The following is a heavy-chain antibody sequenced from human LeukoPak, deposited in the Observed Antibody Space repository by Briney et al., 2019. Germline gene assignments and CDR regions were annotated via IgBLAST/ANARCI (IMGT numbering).Heavy chain of an antibody. J-gene: IGHJ4*02. Sequence: SETLSLTCTVSGGSISSYYWSWIRQPPGKGLEWIGDIHYSGRANYNPSLKSRVTTSLDTSKNQISLKLSSVTAADTAVYYCARPQTMGSSSPLGYWGQGTLVTVSS. V-gene: IGHV4-59*01. D-gene: IGHD2-2*01. CDR1: GGSISSYY. CDR2: IHYSGRA. CDR3: ARPQTMGSSSPLGY.